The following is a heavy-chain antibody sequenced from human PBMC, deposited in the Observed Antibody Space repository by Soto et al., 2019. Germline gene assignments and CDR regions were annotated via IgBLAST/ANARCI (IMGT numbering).Heavy chain of an antibody. CDR3: ANLRHLPYDSRGNDNWFDP. Sequence: QVQLVQSGAEVKKPGSSVKVSCKASGGTFSSYAISWVRQDPGQGPEWMGGFIPIFGTANYAQKFQGGVTITADKSTSTAYMELSSLRSENTAVYSCANLRHLPYDSRGNDNWFDPWCQGTLVIVSS. D-gene: IGHD3-22*01. CDR1: GGTFSSYA. V-gene: IGHV1-69*06. J-gene: IGHJ5*02. CDR2: FIPIFGTA.